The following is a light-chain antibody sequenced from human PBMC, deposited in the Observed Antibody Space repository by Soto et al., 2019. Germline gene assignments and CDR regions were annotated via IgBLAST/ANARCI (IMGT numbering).Light chain of an antibody. CDR2: AAS. J-gene: IGKJ2*01. CDR1: QSISSY. Sequence: DIQMTQSPSSLSASVGDRVTITCRASQSISSYLNWYRQKPGKAPKLLIYAASSLQSGVPSRFSGSGSGTDFTLTISSLQPEDFATYYCQQSYSTAKTFGQGTKLEIK. CDR3: QQSYSTAKT. V-gene: IGKV1-39*01.